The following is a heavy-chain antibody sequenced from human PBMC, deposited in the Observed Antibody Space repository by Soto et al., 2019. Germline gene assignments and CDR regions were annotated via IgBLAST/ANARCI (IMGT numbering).Heavy chain of an antibody. V-gene: IGHV1-8*01. J-gene: IGHJ4*02. D-gene: IGHD6-13*01. CDR2: MNPNSGNT. Sequence: QVQLVQSGAEVKKPGASVKVSCKASGYTFTSYDINWVRQATGQGLEWMGWMNPNSGNTVYAQKSXXRXXMTRNTSISTAYMELSSLRSEDTAVYYCARGHSSSWYVCDYWGQGTLVTVSS. CDR3: ARGHSSSWYVCDY. CDR1: GYTFTSYD.